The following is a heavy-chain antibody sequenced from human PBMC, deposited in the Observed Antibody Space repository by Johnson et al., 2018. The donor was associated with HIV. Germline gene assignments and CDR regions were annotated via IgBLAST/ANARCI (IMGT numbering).Heavy chain of an antibody. J-gene: IGHJ3*02. Sequence: QLVESGGGLVQPGGSLRLSCAASGFTISGYYMSWVRQAPGKVPEWVSVVSSGGTSYYADSVKGRFTVSRDNSKNTLYLQMSSLRAEDTALYYCVRDDRPDGFDIWGQGTMVTVSS. V-gene: IGHV3-66*02. D-gene: IGHD3-16*01. CDR2: VSSGGTS. CDR1: GFTISGYY. CDR3: VRDDRPDGFDI.